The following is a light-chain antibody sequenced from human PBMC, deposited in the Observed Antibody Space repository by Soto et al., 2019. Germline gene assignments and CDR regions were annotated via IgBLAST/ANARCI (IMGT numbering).Light chain of an antibody. CDR2: EVS. CDR3: SSYTSSSTGV. V-gene: IGLV2-14*01. J-gene: IGLJ3*02. CDR1: SNDVGGYNY. Sequence: QSVLTQPASVSGSPGQSITISCTGTSNDVGGYNYVSWYQQHPGKAPKHIIYEVSNRPSGVSNRFSGSKSGNTASLTISGLRAEDEADYYCSSYTSSSTGVFGGGTKVTVL.